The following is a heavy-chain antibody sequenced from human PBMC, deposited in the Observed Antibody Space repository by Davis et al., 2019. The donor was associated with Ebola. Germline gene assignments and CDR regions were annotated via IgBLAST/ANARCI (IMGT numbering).Heavy chain of an antibody. J-gene: IGHJ6*02. CDR2: IIPRFGTP. Sequence: SVKVSCKVSGGTFSDSAISWVRQAPGKKLEWMGGIIPRFGTPAYAQSLQGRLAVTADGSASTGYMHLSGLTSDDTAVYYCGIPGGGLGYDFGYFYAMGVWGQGTTVTVS. V-gene: IGHV1-69*13. D-gene: IGHD5-12*01. CDR1: GGTFSDSA. CDR3: GIPGGGLGYDFGYFYAMGV.